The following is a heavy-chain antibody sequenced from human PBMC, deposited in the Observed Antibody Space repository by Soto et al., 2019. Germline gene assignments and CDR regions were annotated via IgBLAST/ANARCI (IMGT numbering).Heavy chain of an antibody. D-gene: IGHD6-13*01. J-gene: IGHJ4*02. CDR1: GYTFTDFY. CDR3: ARGNMMKAYSSSQYCSDY. Sequence: GASVKVSCKASGYTFTDFYIHWVRQAPGQGLEWVGWISPKTGGKNYAQKFQGRVTMTRDTSINTAYMELSGLTSGDSAVYFCARGNMMKAYSSSQYCSDYWGQGTLVTVSS. CDR2: ISPKTGGK. V-gene: IGHV1-2*02.